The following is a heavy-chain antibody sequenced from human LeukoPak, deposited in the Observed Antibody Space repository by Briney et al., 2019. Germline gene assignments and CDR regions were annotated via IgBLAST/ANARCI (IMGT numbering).Heavy chain of an antibody. J-gene: IGHJ3*02. V-gene: IGHV3-15*01. CDR3: TWLYSDAFNI. CDR2: IKGKSASGTT. D-gene: IGHD2-15*01. CDR1: GVPFNNAW. Sequence: GGSLRLSCAVSGVPFNNAWVSWVRQAPGKGLEWVGRIKGKSASGTTDYAAPVKGRFTILKDDSENTLYLQMNSLTTEDTAVYYCTWLYSDAFNIWGQGTMVTVSS.